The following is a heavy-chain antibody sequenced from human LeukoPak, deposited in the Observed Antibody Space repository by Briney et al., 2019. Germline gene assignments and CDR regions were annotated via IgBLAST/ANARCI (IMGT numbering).Heavy chain of an antibody. CDR3: ARIRSNSWPPFPDH. Sequence: ASVKVSCKASGYTFTSYAMHWVRQAPGQGLEWMGWISTYNGDTKYAQRLQGRLTLTTDTSTGTAYMDLRSLRSDDTAVIYCARIRSNSWPPFPDHWGQGTLLIVSS. J-gene: IGHJ5*02. V-gene: IGHV1-18*01. D-gene: IGHD2/OR15-2a*01. CDR1: GYTFTSYA. CDR2: ISTYNGDT.